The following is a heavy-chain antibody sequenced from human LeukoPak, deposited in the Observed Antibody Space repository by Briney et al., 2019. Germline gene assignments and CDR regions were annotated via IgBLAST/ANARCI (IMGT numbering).Heavy chain of an antibody. J-gene: IGHJ5*01. D-gene: IGHD6-19*01. CDR3: AKPISGGLAVTADWFAP. V-gene: IGHV3-23*01. Sequence: GGSLRLSCEASGFAFSFFAMSWLRQAPGKGLEWVSTINANSGTRSYAASVRGRFTISRDNSKNTLYLQLNTLRTDDADDYYCAKPISGGLAVTADWFAPWGQGTLVVVSS. CDR1: GFAFSFFA. CDR2: INANSGTR.